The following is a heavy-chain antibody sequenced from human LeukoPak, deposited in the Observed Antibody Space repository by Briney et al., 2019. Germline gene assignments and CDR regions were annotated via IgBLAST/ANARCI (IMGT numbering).Heavy chain of an antibody. CDR2: ISYDGSNK. CDR3: ARARGSYSFDY. V-gene: IGHV3-30-3*01. J-gene: IGHJ4*02. D-gene: IGHD1-26*01. Sequence: GRSLRLSCAASGFSFSTYAMHWVRQAPGKGLEWVAVISYDGSNKYSADSVKGRFTISRDNSKNSLYLQMNSLRAEDTAVYYCARARGSYSFDYWGQGTLVTVSS. CDR1: GFSFSTYA.